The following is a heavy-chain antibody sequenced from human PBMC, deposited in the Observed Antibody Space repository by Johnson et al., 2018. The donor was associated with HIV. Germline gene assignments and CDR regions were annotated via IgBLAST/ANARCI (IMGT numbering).Heavy chain of an antibody. V-gene: IGHV3-30-3*01. D-gene: IGHD1-26*01. CDR1: GFTFSSYA. CDR2: ISYDGSKK. J-gene: IGHJ3*02. Sequence: QVQLVESGGGVVQPGRSLRLSCAASGFTFSSYAMHWVRQAPGKGLEWVAVISYDGSKKYYADSVKGRFTISRDHSKNTLYLQMNSLRAEDTAVYYCARDKWELLGAFDIWGQGTVVTISS. CDR3: ARDKWELLGAFDI.